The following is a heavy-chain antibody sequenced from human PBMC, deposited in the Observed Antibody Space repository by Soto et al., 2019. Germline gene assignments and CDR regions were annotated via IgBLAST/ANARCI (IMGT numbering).Heavy chain of an antibody. CDR1: GGSISSGGYY. D-gene: IGHD1-26*01. Sequence: QVQLQESGPGLVKPSQTLSLTCTVSGGSISSGGYYWSWIRQHPGKGLEWIGYIYYSGSTYYNPALTSRVTISVDTSKNQFSLKLSSVTAADTAVYYCAREGGIVGATAADYWGQGTLVTVSS. V-gene: IGHV4-31*03. CDR2: IYYSGST. J-gene: IGHJ4*02. CDR3: AREGGIVGATAADY.